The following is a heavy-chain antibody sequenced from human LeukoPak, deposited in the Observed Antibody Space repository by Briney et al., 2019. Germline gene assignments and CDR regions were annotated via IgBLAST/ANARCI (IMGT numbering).Heavy chain of an antibody. D-gene: IGHD3-10*01. V-gene: IGHV3-23*01. J-gene: IGHJ2*01. CDR3: AKKRVITTPDAIDWYFDL. Sequence: TGGSLRLSCAASGFTFSNYAMTWVRQAPGKGLEWVSILSGSGGATYYADSVKGRFTISRDDSENTLFLQMNNLGAEDTAVYYCAKKRVITTPDAIDWYFDLWGRGTLVTVSS. CDR1: GFTFSNYA. CDR2: LSGSGGAT.